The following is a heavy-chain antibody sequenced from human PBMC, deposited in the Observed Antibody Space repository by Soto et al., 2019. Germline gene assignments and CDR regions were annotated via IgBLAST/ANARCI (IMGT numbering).Heavy chain of an antibody. J-gene: IGHJ5*02. CDR2: IWYDGSNK. D-gene: IGHD6-6*01. CDR3: ARVTYSSSYNWFDP. CDR1: GFTFSRYG. Sequence: GGSLRLSCAASGFTFSRYGMHWVRQAPGKGLEWVAVIWYDGSNKYYADSVKGRFTISRDNSKNTLYLQMNSLRAEDTAVYYCARVTYSSSYNWFDPWGQGTLVTVSS. V-gene: IGHV3-33*01.